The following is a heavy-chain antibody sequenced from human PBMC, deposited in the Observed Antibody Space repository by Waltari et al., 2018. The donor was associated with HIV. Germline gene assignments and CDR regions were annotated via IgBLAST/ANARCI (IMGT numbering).Heavy chain of an antibody. CDR2: FEPEDNET. CDR1: GHTLSELS. D-gene: IGHD3-10*01. CDR3: ATDFSGMVRAYSYYSLDV. J-gene: IGHJ6*02. Sequence: QVQLVQSGAEVKKPGASVKVSCKVSGHTLSELSMHWVRQVPGKGLEWMGNFEPEDNETIYEQKVQGRVTMTEDTSSDTAYMELSSLTSGDTAVYYCATDFSGMVRAYSYYSLDVWGQGTTVTVSS. V-gene: IGHV1-24*01.